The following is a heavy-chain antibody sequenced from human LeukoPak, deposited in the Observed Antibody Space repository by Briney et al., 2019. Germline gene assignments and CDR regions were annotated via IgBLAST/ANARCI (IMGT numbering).Heavy chain of an antibody. CDR3: ARVEKDIVVVPAARWFDP. J-gene: IGHJ5*02. CDR1: GGSFSGYY. CDR2: INHSGST. Sequence: KASETLSLTCAVYGGSFSGYYWSWIRQPPGKGLEWIGEINHSGSTNYNPSLKSRVTISVDTYKNQFSLKLSSVTAADTAVYYCARVEKDIVVVPAARWFDPWGQGTLVTVSS. D-gene: IGHD2-2*01. V-gene: IGHV4-34*01.